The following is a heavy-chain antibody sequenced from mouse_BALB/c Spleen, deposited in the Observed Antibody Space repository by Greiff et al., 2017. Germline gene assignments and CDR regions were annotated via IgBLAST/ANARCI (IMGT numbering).Heavy chain of an antibody. J-gene: IGHJ4*01. CDR1: GFNIKDTY. Sequence: VQLQQSGAELVKPGASVKLSCTASGFNIKDTYMHWVKQRPEQGLEWIGRIDPANGNTKYDPKFQGKATITADTSSNTAYLQLSSLTSEDTAVYYCALTGTGYAMDYWGQGTSVTVSS. CDR2: IDPANGNT. D-gene: IGHD4-1*01. CDR3: ALTGTGYAMDY. V-gene: IGHV14-3*02.